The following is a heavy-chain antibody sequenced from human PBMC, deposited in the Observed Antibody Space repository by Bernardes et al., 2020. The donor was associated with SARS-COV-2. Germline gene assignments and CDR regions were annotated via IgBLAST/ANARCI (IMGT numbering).Heavy chain of an antibody. D-gene: IGHD2-21*02. Sequence: LSLTCTVSGASISTSNYYWGWIRQSPGKGLEWVGSIYSSGSSYYNPSLQSRVSASVDTSKNQFSLRLSYVTAADTAVYYCAGSSCGIDCYIGGLRSWDYGMDVWGQGTTVTVSS. CDR3: AGSSCGIDCYIGGLRSWDYGMDV. J-gene: IGHJ6*02. CDR1: GASISTSNYY. V-gene: IGHV4-39*01. CDR2: IYSSGSS.